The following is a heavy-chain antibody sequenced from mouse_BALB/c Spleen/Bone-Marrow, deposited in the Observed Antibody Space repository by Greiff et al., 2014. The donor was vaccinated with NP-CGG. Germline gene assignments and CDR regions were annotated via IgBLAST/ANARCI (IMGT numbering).Heavy chain of an antibody. Sequence: QVQLQQSGAELVKPGASVKLSCKASGYTFTSYYMYWVKQRPGQGLEWIGEINPNNDGTNFNEKFKSKATLTVDKSSSTAYMQLSSLTSEESAVYYCAGAAYDPYAMDYWGQGTTVTVSS. J-gene: IGHJ4*01. CDR2: INPNNDGT. D-gene: IGHD2-3*01. V-gene: IGHV1S81*02. CDR1: GYTFTSYY. CDR3: AGAAYDPYAMDY.